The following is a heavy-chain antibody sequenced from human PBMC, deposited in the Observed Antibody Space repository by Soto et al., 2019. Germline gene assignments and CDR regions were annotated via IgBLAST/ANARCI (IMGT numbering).Heavy chain of an antibody. CDR1: GYTFTSYD. V-gene: IGHV1-8*01. CDR3: AAAHPSIHYYGSGSLDAFDI. D-gene: IGHD3-10*01. CDR2: MNPNSGNT. J-gene: IGHJ3*02. Sequence: GASVKVSCKASGYTFTSYDINWVRQATGQGLELMGWMNPNSGNTGYAQKFQGRVTMTRNTSISTAYMELSSLRSEDTAVYYCAAAHPSIHYYGSGSLDAFDIWGQGTMVTVSS.